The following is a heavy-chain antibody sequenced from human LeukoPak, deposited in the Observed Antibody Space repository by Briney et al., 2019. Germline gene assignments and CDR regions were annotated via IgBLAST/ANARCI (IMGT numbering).Heavy chain of an antibody. CDR1: GGSFSGYY. Sequence: PSETLSLTCAVYGGSFSGYYWSWIRQPPGKGLEWIGEINHSGSTNYNPSLKSRVTISVDTSKNQFSLKLSSVTAADTAVYYCARRPIFGVVISNFDCWGQGTLVTVSS. J-gene: IGHJ4*02. CDR3: ARRPIFGVVISNFDC. CDR2: INHSGST. V-gene: IGHV4-34*01. D-gene: IGHD3-3*01.